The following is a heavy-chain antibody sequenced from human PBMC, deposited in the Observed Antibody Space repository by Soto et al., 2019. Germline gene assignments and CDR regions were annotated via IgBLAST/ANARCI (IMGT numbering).Heavy chain of an antibody. CDR2: IYHSGST. V-gene: IGHV4-38-2*01. J-gene: IGHJ4*02. D-gene: IGHD3-3*01. CDR3: ARVGTIFGVVTAKVFDY. Sequence: SETLSLTCAVSGYSISSGYYWDWIRQPPGKGLEWIGSIYHSGSTYYNPSLKSRVTISVDTSKNQFSLKLSSVTAADTAVYYCARVGTIFGVVTAKVFDYWGQGTLVTVS. CDR1: GYSISSGYY.